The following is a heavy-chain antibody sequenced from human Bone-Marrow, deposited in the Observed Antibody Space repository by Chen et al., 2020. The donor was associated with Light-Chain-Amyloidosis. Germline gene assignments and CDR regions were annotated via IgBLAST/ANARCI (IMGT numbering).Heavy chain of an antibody. V-gene: IGHV3-7*01. J-gene: IGHJ4*02. CDR2: IRQDGFEK. CDR1: GFTFRNAW. CDR3: ARDWSYIVDY. Sequence: QMVESGGGLVQPGGYTRLSCVVSGFTFRNAWMSWVRQAPGKWLEWVANIRQDGFEKWHVDSVRGRFTISRDNVKGVLYLEMNSLTVEDTAIYYCARDWSYIVDYWGQGTPVTVSS. D-gene: IGHD2-8*02.